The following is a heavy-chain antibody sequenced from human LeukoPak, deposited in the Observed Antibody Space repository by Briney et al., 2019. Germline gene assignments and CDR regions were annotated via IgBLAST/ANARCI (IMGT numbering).Heavy chain of an antibody. V-gene: IGHV1-2*06. D-gene: IGHD1-26*01. J-gene: IGHJ4*02. CDR2: INPNSGGT. CDR1: GYTFTGYY. CDR3: ARVRSGSFFDY. Sequence: ASVKVSCKASGYTFTGYYMHWVRQAPGQGLEWMGRINPNSGGTNYAQKVQGRVTMTRDTSISTAYMELSRLRSDDAAVYYCARVRSGSFFDYWGQGTLVTVSS.